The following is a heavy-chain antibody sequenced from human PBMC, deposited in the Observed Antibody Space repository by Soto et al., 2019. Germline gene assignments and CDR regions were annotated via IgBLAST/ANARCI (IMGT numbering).Heavy chain of an antibody. D-gene: IGHD3-9*01. CDR3: ARDSGGYDISTLDC. CDR2: TYYRSKWYN. CDR1: GDSVSSNSPP. J-gene: IGHJ4*02. Sequence: SHTFSLTCAISGDSVSSNSPPWNWIRQSPSRALEWLGRTYYRSKWYNDYAVSVKSRLTINPDTSKNQFSLQLNSVTPEDTAVYYCARDSGGYDISTLDCWGRGTVVTVSA. V-gene: IGHV6-1*01.